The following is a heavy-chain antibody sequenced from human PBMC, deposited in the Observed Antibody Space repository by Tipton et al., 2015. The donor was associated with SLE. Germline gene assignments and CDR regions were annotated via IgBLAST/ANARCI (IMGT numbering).Heavy chain of an antibody. CDR3: ARFDDTAMVKSGFDI. D-gene: IGHD5-18*01. V-gene: IGHV1-69*09. CDR1: GGTFSSYT. J-gene: IGHJ3*02. CDR2: IIPILGIA. Sequence: QLVQSGAEVKKPGSSVKVSCKASGGTFSSYTISWVRQAPGQGLEWMGRIIPILGIANYAQKFQGRVTITADKSTSTAYMELRSLRSDDTAVYYCARFDDTAMVKSGFDIWGQGTMVTVSS.